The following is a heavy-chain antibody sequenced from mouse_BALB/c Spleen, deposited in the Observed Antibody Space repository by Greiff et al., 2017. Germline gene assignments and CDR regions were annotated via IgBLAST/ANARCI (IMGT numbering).Heavy chain of an antibody. CDR3: ARGGMVTFDY. Sequence: EVKLQQTGPELVKPGASVKISCKASGYSFTDYIMLWVKQSHGKSLEWIGNINPYYGSTSYNLKFKGKATLTVDKSSSTAYMQLNSLTSEDSAVYYCARGGMVTFDYWGQGTTLTVSS. CDR2: INPYYGST. V-gene: IGHV1-39*01. D-gene: IGHD2-10*02. J-gene: IGHJ2*01. CDR1: GYSFTDYI.